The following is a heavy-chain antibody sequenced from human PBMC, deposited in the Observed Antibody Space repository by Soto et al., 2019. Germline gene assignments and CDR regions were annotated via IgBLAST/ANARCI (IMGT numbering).Heavy chain of an antibody. CDR2: IYNSGNT. CDR1: SGSISSYY. D-gene: IGHD6-6*01. Sequence: SETLSLTCTVSSGSISSYYWNWIRQPPGKGLEWIGYIYNSGNTNYNPSLRSRVTISVDTSKNQFSLKLTSVTAADTAVYYCAAPPRYWGQGTLVTSPQ. CDR3: AAPPRY. V-gene: IGHV4-59*01. J-gene: IGHJ4*02.